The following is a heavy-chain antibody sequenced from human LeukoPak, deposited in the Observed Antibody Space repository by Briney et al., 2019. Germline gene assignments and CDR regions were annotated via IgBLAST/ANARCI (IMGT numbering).Heavy chain of an antibody. CDR1: GFPFNSYA. V-gene: IGHV3-23*01. CDR3: AREVDLGYDYVWGSYRY. D-gene: IGHD3-16*02. CDR2: MSDTGAHK. Sequence: PGGSLRLSCAASGFPFNSYAMGWVRQAPGKGLDWVSIMSDTGAHKFYADSVKGRFIISRDNSKNMVYLQMNSLRAEDTAVYYCAREVDLGYDYVWGSYRYWGQGTLVTVSS. J-gene: IGHJ4*02.